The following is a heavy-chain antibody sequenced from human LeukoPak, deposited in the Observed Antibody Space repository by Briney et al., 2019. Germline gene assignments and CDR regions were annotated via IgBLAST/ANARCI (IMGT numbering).Heavy chain of an antibody. CDR3: ARLPMGYFYFDY. V-gene: IGHV4-39*01. J-gene: IGHJ4*02. CDR2: IYYSGST. Sequence: PSETLSLTCTVSGGSISSSSYYWGWIRQPPGKGLEWIGSIYYSGSTYYNPSLKSRVTISVDTSKNQFSLKLSSVTAADTAVYYCARLPMGYFYFDYGAQGPRVTVSS. CDR1: GGSISSSSYY. D-gene: IGHD6-13*01.